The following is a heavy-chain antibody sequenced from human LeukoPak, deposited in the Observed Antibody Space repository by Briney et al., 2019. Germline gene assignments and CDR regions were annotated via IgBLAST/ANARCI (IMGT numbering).Heavy chain of an antibody. CDR3: ARVDSAVAGPFDY. J-gene: IGHJ4*02. V-gene: IGHV3-48*01. CDR2: ISSSSSTI. CDR1: GFTFSSYS. D-gene: IGHD6-19*01. Sequence: LTGGSLRLSCAASGFTFSSYSMNWVRQAPGKGLEWVSYISSSSSTIYYADSVKGRFTISRDNAKNSLYLQMNSLRAEDTAVYYCARVDSAVAGPFDYWGQGTLVTVSS.